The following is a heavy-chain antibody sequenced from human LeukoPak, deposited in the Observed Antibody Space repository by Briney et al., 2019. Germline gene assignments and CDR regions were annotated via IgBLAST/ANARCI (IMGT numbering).Heavy chain of an antibody. J-gene: IGHJ3*02. D-gene: IGHD5-18*01. CDR1: GFTFSNYA. Sequence: PGGSLRLSCAASGFTFSNYAMHWVRQAPGKGLEWVAVISYDGSNKYYADSVKGRFTISRDNSKMYLQMNSLRAEDTAVYYCARTGDSAMVFDAFDIWGQGTMVTVSS. CDR2: ISYDGSNK. CDR3: ARTGDSAMVFDAFDI. V-gene: IGHV3-30-3*01.